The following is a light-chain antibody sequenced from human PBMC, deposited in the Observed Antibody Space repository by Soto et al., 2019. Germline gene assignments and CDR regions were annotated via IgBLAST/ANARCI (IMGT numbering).Light chain of an antibody. CDR3: QQYSQWPLT. CDR2: GAS. J-gene: IGKJ4*01. Sequence: ETVVTQSPATLSVSPGERATLSCRASQSVNSNLAWYQQKLGQAPRVLIYGASTRATGIPARFGGSGSATEFTLTISSLQSEDFAVYYCQQYSQWPLTFGGGTKVDIK. CDR1: QSVNSN. V-gene: IGKV3-15*01.